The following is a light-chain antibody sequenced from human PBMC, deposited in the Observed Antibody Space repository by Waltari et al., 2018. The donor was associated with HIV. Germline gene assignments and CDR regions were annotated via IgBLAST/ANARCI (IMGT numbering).Light chain of an antibody. V-gene: IGLV2-23*02. CDR2: EVT. Sequence: QSALTQPASASGSPGQSITISCTGMSTDIGSYDLVPWYQQHPGKAPKLMIYEVTKRPSGVSNRFSGSKSGNTASLTISGLQAEDEADYHCCSYAGGITHVLFGGGTKLTVL. CDR3: CSYAGGITHVL. J-gene: IGLJ2*01. CDR1: STDIGSYDL.